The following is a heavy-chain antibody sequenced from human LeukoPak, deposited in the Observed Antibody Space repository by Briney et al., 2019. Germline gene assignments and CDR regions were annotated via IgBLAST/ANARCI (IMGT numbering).Heavy chain of an antibody. Sequence: PGGSLRLSCVGSGFIYGNYWMDWVRQAPGKGLEWVANVKQDGRETHYVDSVKGRFVISRDNTQNSVYLQMNSLRSEDTAVYYCVRDGSYYDSSGYYYLYWGQGTLVTVSS. V-gene: IGHV3-7*03. CDR1: GFIYGNYW. CDR2: VKQDGRET. J-gene: IGHJ4*02. D-gene: IGHD3-22*01. CDR3: VRDGSYYDSSGYYYLY.